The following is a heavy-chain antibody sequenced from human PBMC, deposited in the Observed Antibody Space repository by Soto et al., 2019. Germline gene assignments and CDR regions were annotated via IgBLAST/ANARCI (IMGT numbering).Heavy chain of an antibody. D-gene: IGHD2-21*02. CDR3: ARGSNTAFDP. Sequence: EAQLVESGGGLVQPGGSLRLSCAASGFNFSPYWMHWVRQTPGKGLVWVSRINAEGNTIYADSVKGRFTISRYNAKNKLYLQMTSLRAEDTAVYFCARGSNTAFDPWGQGTLVTVSS. V-gene: IGHV3-74*01. CDR1: GFNFSPYW. CDR2: INAEGNT. J-gene: IGHJ5*02.